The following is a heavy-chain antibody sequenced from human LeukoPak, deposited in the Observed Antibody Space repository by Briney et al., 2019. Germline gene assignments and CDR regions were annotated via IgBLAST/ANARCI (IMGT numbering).Heavy chain of an antibody. Sequence: GGSLRLSCAASGFTFSSYAMHWVRQAPGKGLEWVAVISYDGSNKYYADSVKGRFTISRDNSKNTLYLQMNSLRAEDTAVYYCAKGAYDYIEIAYFDYWGQGSLVTVSS. CDR2: ISYDGSNK. CDR3: AKGAYDYIEIAYFDY. J-gene: IGHJ4*02. D-gene: IGHD5-12*01. V-gene: IGHV3-30*07. CDR1: GFTFSSYA.